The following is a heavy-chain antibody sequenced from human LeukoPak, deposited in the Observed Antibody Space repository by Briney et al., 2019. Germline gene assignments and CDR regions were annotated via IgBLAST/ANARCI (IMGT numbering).Heavy chain of an antibody. CDR1: GGTFSSYA. D-gene: IGHD3-3*01. CDR3: ARSELRFLEWFGDFNWFDP. V-gene: IGHV1-18*01. CDR2: ISAYNGNT. J-gene: IGHJ5*02. Sequence: ASVNVSCKASGGTFSSYAISWVRQAPGQGLEWMGWISAYNGNTNYAQKLQGRVAMTTDTSTSTAYMELRSLRSDDTAVYYCARSELRFLEWFGDFNWFDPWGQGTLVTVSS.